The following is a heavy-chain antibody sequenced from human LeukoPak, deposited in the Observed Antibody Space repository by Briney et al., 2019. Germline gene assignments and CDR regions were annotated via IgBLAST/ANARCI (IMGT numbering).Heavy chain of an antibody. CDR2: ISSSGSTI. CDR1: GFIFSDYY. D-gene: IGHD4-17*01. Sequence: PGGSLRLSCAASGFIFSDYYMSWIRQAPGKGLEWVSYISSSGSTIYYADSVKGRFAISRDSAKNSLYLQMNSLRAEDTAVYYCARDYYGDYAYYGMDVWGQGTTVTVSS. V-gene: IGHV3-11*01. CDR3: ARDYYGDYAYYGMDV. J-gene: IGHJ6*02.